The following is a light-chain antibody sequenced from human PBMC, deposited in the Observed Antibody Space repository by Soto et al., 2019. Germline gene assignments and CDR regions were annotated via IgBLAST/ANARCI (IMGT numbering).Light chain of an antibody. J-gene: IGLJ2*01. CDR1: SSDVGSYNL. V-gene: IGLV2-23*01. Sequence: QSALTQPASVSGSPGQSITISCTGTSSDVGSYNLVSWYQQHPGKAPKLMIYEGSKRPSGVSNRFSGSKSGNTASLTISGLQAEDEADYYCCSYEGRNAVVFGGGTKVTVL. CDR3: CSYEGRNAVV. CDR2: EGS.